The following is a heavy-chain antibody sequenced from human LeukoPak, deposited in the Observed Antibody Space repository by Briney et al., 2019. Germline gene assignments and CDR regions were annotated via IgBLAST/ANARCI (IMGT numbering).Heavy chain of an antibody. CDR3: ARGDIVVVPAAIVDY. D-gene: IGHD2-2*02. Sequence: GGXXRLSCAASGFTFSSYWMHWVRQAQGKGLVWVSRINSDGSSTSYADSVKGRFTISRDKDKNTLYLQMNSLRAEDTAVYYCARGDIVVVPAAIVDYWGQGTLVTVSS. CDR1: GFTFSSYW. J-gene: IGHJ4*02. CDR2: INSDGSST. V-gene: IGHV3-74*01.